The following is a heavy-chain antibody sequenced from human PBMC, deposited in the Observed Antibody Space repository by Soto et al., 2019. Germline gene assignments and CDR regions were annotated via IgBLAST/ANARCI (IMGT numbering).Heavy chain of an antibody. D-gene: IGHD1-26*01. CDR3: ARRGSGSYYDY. J-gene: IGHJ4*02. CDR1: GFTFSSYA. Sequence: EVPLLESGGGLVQPGGSLRLSCAASGFTFSSYAMRWVRQAPVKGLEWVSAISGSGDSTYYAYSVKGRFTISRHNSKNTLYLQMNSLRADDTAVYYCARRGSGSYYDYWGQGTLVTVSS. V-gene: IGHV3-23*01. CDR2: ISGSGDST.